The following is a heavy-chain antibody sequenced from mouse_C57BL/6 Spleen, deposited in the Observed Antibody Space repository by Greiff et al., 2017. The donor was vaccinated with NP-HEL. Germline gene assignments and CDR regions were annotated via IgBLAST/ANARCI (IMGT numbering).Heavy chain of an antibody. CDR2: ISDGGSYT. J-gene: IGHJ3*01. V-gene: IGHV5-4*03. Sequence: DVKLVESGGGLVKPGGSLKLSCAASGFTFSSYAMSWVRQTPEKRLEWVATISDGGSYTYYPDNVQGRFTISRDNAKNNLYLQMSHLKSEDTAMYYCARAFYDGYYFAYWGQGTLVTVSA. CDR1: GFTFSSYA. D-gene: IGHD2-3*01. CDR3: ARAFYDGYYFAY.